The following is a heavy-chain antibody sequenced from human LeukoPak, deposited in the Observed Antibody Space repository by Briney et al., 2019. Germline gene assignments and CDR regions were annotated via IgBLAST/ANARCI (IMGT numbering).Heavy chain of an antibody. D-gene: IGHD2-2*01. CDR2: IHYSGST. V-gene: IGHV4-39*07. J-gene: IGHJ3*02. Sequence: PSETLSLTCTVSGGSISSSRYCWGWIRQPPGKGLEWIGSIHYSGSTYYNPSLKSRVTVSVDTSENQFSLKLSSVAAADTAVYFCVRTRRSDHIVSAAERSDDACDMWGQGTMVTVSS. CDR1: GGSISSSRYC. CDR3: VRTRRSDHIVSAAERSDDACDM.